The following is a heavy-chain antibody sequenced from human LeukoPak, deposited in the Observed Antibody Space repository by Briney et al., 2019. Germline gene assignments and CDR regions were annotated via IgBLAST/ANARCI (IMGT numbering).Heavy chain of an antibody. D-gene: IGHD3-16*02. CDR2: IYYSGST. CDR3: ASVFRDYVWGSYRPYYFDY. Sequence: PSETLSLTCTVSGGSISSSSYYWGWIRQPPGKGLEWIGSIYYSGSTYYNPSLKSRVTISVDTSKNQFSLKLSSVTAADTAVYYCASVFRDYVWGSYRPYYFDYWGQGTLVTVSS. V-gene: IGHV4-39*01. CDR1: GGSISSSSYY. J-gene: IGHJ4*02.